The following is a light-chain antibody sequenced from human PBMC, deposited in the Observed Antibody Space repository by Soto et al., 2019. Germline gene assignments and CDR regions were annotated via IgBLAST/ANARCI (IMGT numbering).Light chain of an antibody. J-gene: IGKJ5*01. Sequence: MVMTQAPATLSVSPGERVTLSCRTSHSVNSHVAWYQQKPGQAPRLLLYGASTRATGIPVRFSGSGFGTEFTLTISSLQSEDFAVYYCQQYKNWPLFGQGTRLE. V-gene: IGKV3-15*01. CDR1: HSVNSH. CDR3: QQYKNWPL. CDR2: GAS.